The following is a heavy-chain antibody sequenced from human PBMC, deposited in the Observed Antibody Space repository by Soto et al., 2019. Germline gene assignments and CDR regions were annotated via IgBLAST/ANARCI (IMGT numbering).Heavy chain of an antibody. CDR1: GDSVSNSGYY. CDR2: VSFSGSK. Sequence: QLLLQESGPGLVKPSETLSLTYTVSGDSVSNSGYYWGWIRQSPGKRLEWIGSVSFSGSKYYNPSLRSRVTFSVDTSKTLISLKLRSVTAADTAVYCCARGSTWQGRDWFDPWGQGTLVTVSS. D-gene: IGHD6-13*01. V-gene: IGHV4-39*01. CDR3: ARGSTWQGRDWFDP. J-gene: IGHJ5*02.